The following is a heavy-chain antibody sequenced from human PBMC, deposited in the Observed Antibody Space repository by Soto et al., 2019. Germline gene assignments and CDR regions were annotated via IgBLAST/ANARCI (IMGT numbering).Heavy chain of an antibody. V-gene: IGHV1-18*01. CDR2: INPYNGDT. CDR3: ARDGVSHGYNYY. CDR1: GYTFNTYG. D-gene: IGHD5-12*01. Sequence: ASVKVSCKSSGYTFNTYGIIWVRQAPGQGLEWMGWINPYNGDTFYTQKFQDRVTMTTDTSTSTTYMELRSLRHDDTAVYYCARDGVSHGYNYYWGQGTLVTVSS. J-gene: IGHJ4*02.